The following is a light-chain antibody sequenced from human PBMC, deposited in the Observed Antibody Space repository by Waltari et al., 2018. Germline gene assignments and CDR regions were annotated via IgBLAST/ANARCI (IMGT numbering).Light chain of an antibody. V-gene: IGKV3-11*01. CDR3: QQRTNWPPH. CDR1: QSINKY. J-gene: IGKJ5*01. CDR2: DVA. Sequence: EIVLTQSPATLSLSPGERATLSCRASQSINKYLAWYQQKAGQPPRLLIYDVANRATGIPARFSGSGSGTDFTLTISSLEPEDFAVYYCQQRTNWPPHFGQGTRLEIK.